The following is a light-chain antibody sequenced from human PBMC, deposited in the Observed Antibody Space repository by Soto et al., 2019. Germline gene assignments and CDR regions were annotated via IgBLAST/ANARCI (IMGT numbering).Light chain of an antibody. Sequence: QSVLTQPPSVSGAPGLRVTISCTGSSSNIGAGYDVHWYQQLPGTAPKLLIYGNSNRPSGVPDRFSGSKSGTSASLAITGLQAEDEADYYCQSYDSSFNYVFGTGTKLTVL. CDR2: GNS. CDR1: SSNIGAGYD. J-gene: IGLJ1*01. V-gene: IGLV1-40*01. CDR3: QSYDSSFNYV.